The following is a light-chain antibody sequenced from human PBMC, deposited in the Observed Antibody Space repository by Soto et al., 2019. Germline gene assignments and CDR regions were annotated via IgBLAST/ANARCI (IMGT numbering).Light chain of an antibody. Sequence: DLQTTQSPSSSSVSVENRVTITCRASQSIRSWLAWYQQKPGKAPKLLIYKASSLESGVPSRFSGSGSGTEFTLTISSLQPDDFATYYCQQDNSHSEALGQGTKVDIK. V-gene: IGKV1-5*03. J-gene: IGKJ1*01. CDR1: QSIRSW. CDR2: KAS. CDR3: QQDNSHSEA.